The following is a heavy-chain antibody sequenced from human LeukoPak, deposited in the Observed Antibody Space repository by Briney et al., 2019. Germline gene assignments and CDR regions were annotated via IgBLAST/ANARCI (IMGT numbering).Heavy chain of an antibody. Sequence: SETLSLTCAVYGGSFSGYYWSWIRQPPGKGLAWIGEINHSGSTNYNPSLKSRVTISVDTSKNQFSLKLSSVTAADTAVYYCAAGEYCTNGVCYILDYWGQGTLVTVSS. CDR3: AAGEYCTNGVCYILDY. CDR1: GGSFSGYY. J-gene: IGHJ4*02. CDR2: INHSGST. D-gene: IGHD2-8*01. V-gene: IGHV4-34*01.